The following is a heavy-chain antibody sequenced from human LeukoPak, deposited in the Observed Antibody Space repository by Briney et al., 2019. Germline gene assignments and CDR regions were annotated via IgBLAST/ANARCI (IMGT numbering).Heavy chain of an antibody. Sequence: SETLSLNCAVYGGSFSGYYWSWIRQPPGKGLEWIGGINHSGSTNYNPSLKSRVTISVDASKNQFSLKLSSVTAADTAVYYCARGHDDSSGYYYFDWFDPWGQGTLVTVSS. V-gene: IGHV4-34*01. D-gene: IGHD3-22*01. J-gene: IGHJ5*02. CDR3: ARGHDDSSGYYYFDWFDP. CDR2: INHSGST. CDR1: GGSFSGYY.